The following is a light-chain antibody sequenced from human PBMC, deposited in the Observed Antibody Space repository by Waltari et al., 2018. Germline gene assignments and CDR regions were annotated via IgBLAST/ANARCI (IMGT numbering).Light chain of an antibody. J-gene: IGLJ1*01. V-gene: IGLV2-23*02. CDR3: CAWGGDGTYV. CDR2: DVN. CDR1: SRDVGGSNY. Sequence: QSALTQPASVSGSPGPSITISCTGSSRDVGGSNYVSWYQQHPGKATKLMIYDVNKRPSGVSDRFSGSKSGNTASLTISGLLAEDEADYYCCAWGGDGTYVFGTGSKVTVL.